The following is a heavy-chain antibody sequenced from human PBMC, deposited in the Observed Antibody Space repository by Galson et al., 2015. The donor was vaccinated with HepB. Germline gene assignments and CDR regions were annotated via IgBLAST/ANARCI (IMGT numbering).Heavy chain of an antibody. Sequence: SLRLSCAASGFTFSGYAMSWVRQAPGKGLDWVSTVSTSGSTTYYADSVKGRFTISRDNSKNTLYLQMNSLRAGDTAIYYCAKERGSSSWYYFDYCGQGTLVTVSS. CDR2: VSTSGSTT. CDR3: AKERGSSSWYYFDY. V-gene: IGHV3-23*01. J-gene: IGHJ4*02. D-gene: IGHD6-13*01. CDR1: GFTFSGYA.